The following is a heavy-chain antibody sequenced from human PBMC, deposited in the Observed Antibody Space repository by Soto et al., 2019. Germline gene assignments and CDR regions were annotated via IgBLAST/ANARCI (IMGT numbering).Heavy chain of an antibody. CDR3: AKATATGGGAFDI. J-gene: IGHJ3*02. V-gene: IGHV3-23*01. Sequence: GGSLRLSCAASGFICTSYDMSWVRQVPGKGLEWVSTILVGGSTYYADSVKGRFTISRDRSKNTVFLQMNSLTAGDTAVYYCAKATATGGGAFDICGQGTMVTVSS. CDR1: GFICTSYD. D-gene: IGHD2-8*02. CDR2: ILVGGST.